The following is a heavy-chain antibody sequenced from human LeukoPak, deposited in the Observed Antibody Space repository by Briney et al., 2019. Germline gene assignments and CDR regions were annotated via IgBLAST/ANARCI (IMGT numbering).Heavy chain of an antibody. CDR3: ARLGVYYDILTGHRSNWFDP. J-gene: IGHJ5*02. Sequence: SVKVSCKASGGTFSSYAISWVRQAPGQGLEWMGGIIPIFGTANYAQKFQGRVTITADESTSTAYMELSSLRSEDTAVYYCARLGVYYDILTGHRSNWFDPWGQGTLVTVSS. V-gene: IGHV1-69*13. CDR2: IIPIFGTA. CDR1: GGTFSSYA. D-gene: IGHD3-9*01.